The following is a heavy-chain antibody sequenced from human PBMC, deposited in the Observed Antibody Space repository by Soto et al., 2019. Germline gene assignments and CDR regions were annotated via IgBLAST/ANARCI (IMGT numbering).Heavy chain of an antibody. Sequence: KSSETLSLTCNVSGYAITNGYYWGWIRQTPGKGLEWIGTIYHRGSASYNPSLQRRLTISLDTSKNQFSLMLTSVTAADTAVYFCTRGVRGYLSYWGQGALVTVSS. D-gene: IGHD5-18*01. CDR1: GYAITNGYY. J-gene: IGHJ4*02. V-gene: IGHV4-38-2*02. CDR2: IYHRGSA. CDR3: TRGVRGYLSY.